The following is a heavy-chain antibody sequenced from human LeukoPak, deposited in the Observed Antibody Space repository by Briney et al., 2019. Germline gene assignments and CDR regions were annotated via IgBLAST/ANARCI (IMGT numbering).Heavy chain of an antibody. Sequence: GGSLRLSCAASGLTFSNYWMDWVRQAPGKGLEWVANIKQDGSEKNYVDSVKGRFIISRDNAKNSLYLQMNSLRAEDTAVYYCAKGPWSYFYTMDVWGQGTTVTVSS. V-gene: IGHV3-7*03. CDR1: GLTFSNYW. J-gene: IGHJ6*02. CDR2: IKQDGSEK. CDR3: AKGPWSYFYTMDV. D-gene: IGHD2-8*02.